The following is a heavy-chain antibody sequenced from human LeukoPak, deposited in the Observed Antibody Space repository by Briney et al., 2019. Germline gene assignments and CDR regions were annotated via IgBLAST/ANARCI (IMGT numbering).Heavy chain of an antibody. Sequence: PGGSLRLSCAASGFMFSDYFMSWIRQAPGKELEWISYIGSNSKYTKYADSVKGRFTISRDNAKKSLYLQMNSLRAEDTAVYHCARDNGNKYYFDYWGQGTLVTVSS. V-gene: IGHV3-11*05. CDR3: ARDNGNKYYFDY. CDR1: GFMFSDYF. CDR2: IGSNSKYT. J-gene: IGHJ4*02. D-gene: IGHD2-8*01.